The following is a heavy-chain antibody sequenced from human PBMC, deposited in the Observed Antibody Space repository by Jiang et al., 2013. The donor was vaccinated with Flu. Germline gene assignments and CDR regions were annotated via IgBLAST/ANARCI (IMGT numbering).Heavy chain of an antibody. V-gene: IGHV4-61*02. D-gene: IGHD1-1*01. Sequence: EYGPGLVKPSQTLSLTCTVSGGSISSGFYHWNWIRQPAGEGLEWIGRTYTDGTTNYGPFLTGRVNIFIDLSRNQFSLRLSSVTAADTAIYYCARAPSDWNDWYFDLWGRGTLVTVSS. CDR3: ARAPSDWNDWYFDL. J-gene: IGHJ2*01. CDR2: TYTDGTT. CDR1: GGSISSGFYH.